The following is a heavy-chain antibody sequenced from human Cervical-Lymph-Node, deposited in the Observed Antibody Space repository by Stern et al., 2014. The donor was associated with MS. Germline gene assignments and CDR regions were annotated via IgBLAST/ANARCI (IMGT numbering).Heavy chain of an antibody. J-gene: IGHJ3*02. CDR1: GGSISSSSYY. CDR2: IYYSGST. Sequence: QVQLQESGPGLVKPSETLSLTCTVSGGSISSSSYYWGWIRQPPGKGLEWIGSIYYSGSTYYNPSLKSRVTISVHTSKNQFSLKLSSVTAADTAVYYCARARIAARPSAFDIWGQGTMVTVSS. D-gene: IGHD6-6*01. V-gene: IGHV4-39*01. CDR3: ARARIAARPSAFDI.